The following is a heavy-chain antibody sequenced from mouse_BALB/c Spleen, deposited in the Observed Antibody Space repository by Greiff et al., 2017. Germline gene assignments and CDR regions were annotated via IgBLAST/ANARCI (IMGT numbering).Heavy chain of an antibody. CDR2: ISSGGSYT. CDR1: GFTFSSYA. J-gene: IGHJ4*01. Sequence: EVKLVESGGGLVKPGGSLKLSCAASGFTFSSYAMSWVRQSPEKRLEWVAEISSGGSYTYYPDTVTGRFTISRDNAKNTLYLEMSSLRSEDTAMYYCARGVLRLYYAMDYWGQGTSVTVSS. D-gene: IGHD1-2*01. CDR3: ARGVLRLYYAMDY. V-gene: IGHV5-9-4*01.